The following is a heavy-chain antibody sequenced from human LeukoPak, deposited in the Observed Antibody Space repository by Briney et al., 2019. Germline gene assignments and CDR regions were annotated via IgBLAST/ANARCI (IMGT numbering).Heavy chain of an antibody. Sequence: GGSLRLSCAASGFTFSSYSMNWVRQAPGKGLEWVSSISSSSSYIYYADTVKGRFTISRDNAKNSLYLQMNSLRAEDTAVYYCARDRGLIFDYWGQGTLVTVSS. J-gene: IGHJ4*02. CDR2: ISSSSSYI. D-gene: IGHD3-10*01. CDR3: ARDRGLIFDY. V-gene: IGHV3-21*01. CDR1: GFTFSSYS.